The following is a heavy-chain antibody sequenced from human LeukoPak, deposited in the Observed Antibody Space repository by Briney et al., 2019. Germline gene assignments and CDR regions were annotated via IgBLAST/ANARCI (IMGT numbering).Heavy chain of an antibody. CDR1: GGSVSSYY. V-gene: IGHV4-59*02. Sequence: SETLSLTCTVSGGSVSSYYWSWIRQPPGKGLEWIGYIYHSGSTNHSRSLKSRVTISVDTSKNQFSLELSSVTAADTAVYFCASLGGYYDFWSGYRDYWGQGILVTVSS. CDR3: ASLGGYYDFWSGYRDY. D-gene: IGHD3-3*01. J-gene: IGHJ4*02. CDR2: IYHSGST.